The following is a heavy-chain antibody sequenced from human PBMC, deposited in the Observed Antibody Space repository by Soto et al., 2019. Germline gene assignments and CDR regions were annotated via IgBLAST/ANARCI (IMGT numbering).Heavy chain of an antibody. V-gene: IGHV5-51*01. CDR3: ASSVVVPSTMNYFDY. CDR1: GYSFSNYW. D-gene: IGHD2-15*01. J-gene: IGHJ4*02. CDR2: IFPADSDT. Sequence: GESLETSCNGSGYSFSNYWIAWVRQMPGKGPECVGIIFPADSDTKYSPSFQGKVTISADKSINTASLQWSSLQASYSAMYYCASSVVVPSTMNYFDYWGQGSLVTVSS.